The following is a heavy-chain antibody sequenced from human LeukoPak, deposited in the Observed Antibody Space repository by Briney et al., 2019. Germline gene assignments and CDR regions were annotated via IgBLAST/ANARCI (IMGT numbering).Heavy chain of an antibody. V-gene: IGHV3-21*04. CDR3: AKTALSRLLLDCFDY. CDR1: GSTFSSYS. CDR2: ISSSSYI. Sequence: PGGSLRLSCAASGSTFSSYSMNWVRQAPGKGLEWVSSISSSSYIYYADSVKGRFTISRDNSKNTLYLQMNSLRAEDTAVYYCAKTALSRLLLDCFDYWGQGTLVTVSS. J-gene: IGHJ4*02. D-gene: IGHD3-22*01.